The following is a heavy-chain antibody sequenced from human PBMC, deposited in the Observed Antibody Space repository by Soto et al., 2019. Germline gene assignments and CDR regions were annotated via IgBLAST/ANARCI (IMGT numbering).Heavy chain of an antibody. J-gene: IGHJ4*02. V-gene: IGHV3-30-3*01. D-gene: IGHD4-17*01. CDR1: GLTFSSYA. CDR2: ISDDGTNK. Sequence: XESLSLSCKGSGLTFSSYAIQWVRQAPGKGLEWVAAISDDGTNKHTADSVKGRFTISRDNSRNTVYLQVNSLRVEDTAVYYCARRLTTTVTAMGYWGQGTPVTVPS. CDR3: ARRLTTTVTAMGY.